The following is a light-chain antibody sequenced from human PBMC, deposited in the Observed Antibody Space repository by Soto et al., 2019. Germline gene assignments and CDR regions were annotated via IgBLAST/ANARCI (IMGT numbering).Light chain of an antibody. CDR1: QTVTST. CDR3: QQYNDWPPIT. Sequence: EIVLRQSPATLSLSPGERATLSCRASQTVTSTFLAWYQQKPGQAPRLLIYDASTRATVIPARFSGSGSGTEFTLTISSLQSEDFAVYYCQQYNDWPPITFGQGTRLEI. J-gene: IGKJ5*01. CDR2: DAS. V-gene: IGKV3-15*01.